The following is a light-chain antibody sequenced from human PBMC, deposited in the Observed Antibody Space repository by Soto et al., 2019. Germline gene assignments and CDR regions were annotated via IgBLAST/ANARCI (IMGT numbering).Light chain of an antibody. V-gene: IGKV3-20*01. J-gene: IGKJ1*01. CDR3: QQYGSSGT. CDR2: GAS. Sequence: EIVLTRSPGTLFLSAGERATLSCSASQSVSNNYLAWYQQKPGQAPRLLIYGASTRATGIPDRFSGSGSGTDFTLTISSLEPEDFAVYYCQQYGSSGTFGQGTKVDIK. CDR1: QSVSNNY.